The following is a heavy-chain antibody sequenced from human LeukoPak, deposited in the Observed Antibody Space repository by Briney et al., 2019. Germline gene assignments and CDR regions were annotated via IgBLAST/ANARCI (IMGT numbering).Heavy chain of an antibody. Sequence: GSLRLSCAASGFTFSSYGMHWVRQAPGKGLEWVAVIWYDGSNKYYADSVKGRFTISRDNSKNTLYLQMNSLRAEDTAVYYCARGRGGYCSSTSRSAGGNWFDPWGQGTLVTVSS. CDR1: GFTFSSYG. CDR3: ARGRGGYCSSTSRSAGGNWFDP. J-gene: IGHJ5*02. V-gene: IGHV3-33*01. CDR2: IWYDGSNK. D-gene: IGHD2-2*01.